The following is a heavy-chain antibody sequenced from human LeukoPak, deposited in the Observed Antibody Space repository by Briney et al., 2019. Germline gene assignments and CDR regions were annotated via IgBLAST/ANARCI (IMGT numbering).Heavy chain of an antibody. CDR1: GGTFSSYA. J-gene: IGHJ5*02. Sequence: SVKVSCKASGGTFSSYAISRVRQAPGQGLEWMGRIIPIFGTANYAQKFQGRVTITTDESTSTAYMELSSLRSEDTAVYYCARDGQSRGGFDPWGQGTLVTVSS. D-gene: IGHD3-10*01. CDR2: IIPIFGTA. V-gene: IGHV1-69*05. CDR3: ARDGQSRGGFDP.